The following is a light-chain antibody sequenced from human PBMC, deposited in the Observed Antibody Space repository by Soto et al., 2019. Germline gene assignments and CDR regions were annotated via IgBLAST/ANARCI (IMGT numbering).Light chain of an antibody. Sequence: DIQMTQSPSSLSASVGDRVTITCRASQGIRNNLAWYQQKPGRAPRRLIYAASSLQSGVPSRFSGRGSGTEFTLTISSLQPEDFATYYCLQHNDYLRTFGQGTKVEIK. CDR3: LQHNDYLRT. V-gene: IGKV1-17*01. CDR2: AAS. J-gene: IGKJ1*01. CDR1: QGIRNN.